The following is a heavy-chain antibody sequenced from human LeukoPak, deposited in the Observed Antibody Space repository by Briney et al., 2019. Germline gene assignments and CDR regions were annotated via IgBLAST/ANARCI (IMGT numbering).Heavy chain of an antibody. D-gene: IGHD3-10*02. CDR1: GFTFSSYS. V-gene: IGHV3-21*01. CDR2: ISSSSSYI. CDR3: ARGFGDPLFGESYYYYGMDV. Sequence: GGSLRLSCAASGFTFSSYSMNWVRQAPGKGLEWVSSISSSSSYIYYADSVKGRFTISRDNAKNSLYLQMNSLRAEDTAVYYCARGFGDPLFGESYYYYGMDVWGRGTTVTVSS. J-gene: IGHJ6*02.